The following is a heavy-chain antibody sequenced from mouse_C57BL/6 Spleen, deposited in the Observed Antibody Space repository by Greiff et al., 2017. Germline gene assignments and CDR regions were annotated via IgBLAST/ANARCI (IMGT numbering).Heavy chain of an antibody. CDR2: IYPASGAT. V-gene: IGHV14-4*01. CDR3: TAPMVTTNY. Sequence: VQLQQSGAELVRPGASVKLSCTASGFTITDDYMHWVKQRPEQGLEWIGWIYPASGATEYASKFQGKATITADTSSNTAYRQLSSLTSEDTAVYYCTAPMVTTNYWGQGTTLTVSS. J-gene: IGHJ2*01. D-gene: IGHD2-2*01. CDR1: GFTITDDY.